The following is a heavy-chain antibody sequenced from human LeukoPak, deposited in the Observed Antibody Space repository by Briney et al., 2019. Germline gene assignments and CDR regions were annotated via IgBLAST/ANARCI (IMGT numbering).Heavy chain of an antibody. D-gene: IGHD3-22*01. CDR1: GFTFSDYY. CDR2: ISSSSSYT. Sequence: GGSLRLSCAASGFTFSDYYMSWIRQAPGKGLEWVSYISSSSSYTNHADSVKGRFTISRDNAKNSLYLQMNSLRAEDTAVYYCASSSFDSSGSYYFDYWGQGTLVTVSS. V-gene: IGHV3-11*06. CDR3: ASSSFDSSGSYYFDY. J-gene: IGHJ4*02.